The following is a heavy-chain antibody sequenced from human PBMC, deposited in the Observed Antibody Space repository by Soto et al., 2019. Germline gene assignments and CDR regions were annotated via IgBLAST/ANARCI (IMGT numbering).Heavy chain of an antibody. CDR2: ISAYNANT. D-gene: IGHD3-10*01. V-gene: IGHV1-18*01. CDR1: GYTFPSCG. J-gene: IGHJ4*02. CDR3: ARDLDGSGSYYTDY. Sequence: ASVKVSCKASGYTFPSCGISWVRQAPGQGLEWMGWISAYNANTKYAQNLQGRVTMTTDTSTSTAYMEMRSLRSDDTAVYYCARDLDGSGSYYTDYWGPGTLVTVSS.